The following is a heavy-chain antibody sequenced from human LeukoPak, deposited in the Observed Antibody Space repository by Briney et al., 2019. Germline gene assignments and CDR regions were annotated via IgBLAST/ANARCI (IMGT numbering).Heavy chain of an antibody. J-gene: IGHJ4*02. CDR3: ARRSIVLITAFDY. CDR2: VNYRGST. Sequence: ESSETLSLTCAVLGAPLTSTTYYWGWIRQPPGKGLGGVGNVNYRGSTYYNPSLKSRVTMSVDTSKNQFSLQLNSVTAADTAVYYCARRSIVLITAFDYWGQGSLVTVSS. V-gene: IGHV4-39*01. D-gene: IGHD3-16*01. CDR1: GAPLTSTTYY.